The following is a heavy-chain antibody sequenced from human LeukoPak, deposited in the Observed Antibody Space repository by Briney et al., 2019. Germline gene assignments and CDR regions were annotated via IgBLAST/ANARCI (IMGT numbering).Heavy chain of an antibody. V-gene: IGHV4-59*01. CDR1: GGSISSYY. J-gene: IGHJ4*02. CDR3: AREGEGYFDY. Sequence: SETLSLTCTVSGGSISSYYWSWIRQPPGKGLEWIGYIYYSGSTNYNPSLKSRVTMSVDTSKNQFSLKLSSVTAADTAVYYCAREGEGYFDYWGQGTLVTVSS. CDR2: IYYSGST.